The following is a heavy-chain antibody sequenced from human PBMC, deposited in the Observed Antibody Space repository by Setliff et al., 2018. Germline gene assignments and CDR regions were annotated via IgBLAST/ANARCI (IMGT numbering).Heavy chain of an antibody. CDR3: VRDDADNYDAFDN. D-gene: IGHD3-22*01. V-gene: IGHV3-7*01. CDR1: GFSFSRHW. Sequence: PGESLKISCVVSGFSFSRHWMSWVRQAPGKGLEWVADIKQDGSTKYYLDSVKGRFTISRDSAKRSLYLQMNGLRADDTGVYYCVRDDADNYDAFDNWGQGTLVTVSS. J-gene: IGHJ3*02. CDR2: IKQDGSTK.